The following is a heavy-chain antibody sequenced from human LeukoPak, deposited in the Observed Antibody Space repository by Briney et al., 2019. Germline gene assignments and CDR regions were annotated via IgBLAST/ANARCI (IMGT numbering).Heavy chain of an antibody. Sequence: GALKISCKGSGYSFTSYWLGWVRQVPGKGLEWVGIIYPGESDTRYSPSFQGQVTISADKSLCTAYLQWSGLKAPATTMYHCARGWYSYVFDTWGQGALVTVS. J-gene: IGHJ3*02. CDR2: IYPGESDT. D-gene: IGHD6-19*01. CDR1: GYSFTSYW. V-gene: IGHV5-51*01. CDR3: ARGWYSYVFDT.